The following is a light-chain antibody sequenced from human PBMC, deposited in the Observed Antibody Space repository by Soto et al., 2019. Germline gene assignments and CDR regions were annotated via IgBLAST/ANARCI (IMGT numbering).Light chain of an antibody. CDR3: QQRSTGPPFS. Sequence: EIVLTHSPATLSLSLGERATLSCRASQSIGSYLAWYQHKLGQPPRLLIYDASNRATGIPVRFGGSGSAIEFTLTISSLEPEDFAVYYCQQRSTGPPFSLGPGTTVDIK. CDR2: DAS. J-gene: IGKJ3*01. CDR1: QSIGSY. V-gene: IGKV3-11*01.